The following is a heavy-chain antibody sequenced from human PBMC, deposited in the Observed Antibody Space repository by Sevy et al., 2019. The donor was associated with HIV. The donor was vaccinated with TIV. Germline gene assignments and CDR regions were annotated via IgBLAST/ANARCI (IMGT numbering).Heavy chain of an antibody. D-gene: IGHD3-22*01. CDR2: FDPEDDET. CDR3: ATTKDYYDSSGYPFDE. Sequence: ASVKVSCKVSGDTLNVLSMHWVRQAPGKGLEWMATFDPEDDETFYAQKFQGRVTLTEDTSTGTAYMGLSSLRSEDTALYFCATTKDYYDSSGYPFDEWGQGTLVTVSS. V-gene: IGHV1-24*01. CDR1: GDTLNVLS. J-gene: IGHJ4*02.